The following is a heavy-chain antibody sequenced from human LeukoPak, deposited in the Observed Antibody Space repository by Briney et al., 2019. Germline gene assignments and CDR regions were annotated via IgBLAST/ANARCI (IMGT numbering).Heavy chain of an antibody. CDR2: IRYDGSNK. D-gene: IGHD4-23*01. CDR3: ARDNSVEDTAWWFDP. CDR1: GFTFSSYG. Sequence: AGGSLRLSCAASGFTFSSYGMHWARQAPGKGLEWVAFIRYDGSNKYYADSVKGRFTISRDNSKNTLYLQMNSLRAEDTAVYYCARDNSVEDTAWWFDPWGQGTLVTVSS. V-gene: IGHV3-30*02. J-gene: IGHJ5*02.